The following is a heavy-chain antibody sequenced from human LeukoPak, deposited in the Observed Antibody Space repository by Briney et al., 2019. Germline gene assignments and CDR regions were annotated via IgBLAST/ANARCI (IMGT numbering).Heavy chain of an antibody. D-gene: IGHD2-8*01. CDR2: LSRGGGST. CDR1: GFNFNMFA. Sequence: PGGSLRLSCTGSGFNFNMFAIDWVRQAPGQGLEWVSGLSRGGGSTNYADSVKGRFTISRDESKNMVILQMNSLRPEDTAVYYCAKEQRIRHCSEGVCMEGYYFDYWGQGTLVTASS. V-gene: IGHV3-23*01. CDR3: AKEQRIRHCSEGVCMEGYYFDY. J-gene: IGHJ4*02.